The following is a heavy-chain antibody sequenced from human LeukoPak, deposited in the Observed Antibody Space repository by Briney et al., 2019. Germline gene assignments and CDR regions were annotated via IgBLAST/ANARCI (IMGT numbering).Heavy chain of an antibody. V-gene: IGHV3-23*01. CDR3: AKAYYGSVRTPFDY. Sequence: GGSLRLPCAVSGFTLRSYAMSWVGQAPGKGLAWVSGISGSGGSTYYADSVKARFPISRDNSKHTLYLEMNSLRAEDTAVYYCAKAYYGSVRTPFDYWGQGTLVTVSS. D-gene: IGHD3-10*01. CDR1: GFTLRSYA. J-gene: IGHJ4*02. CDR2: ISGSGGST.